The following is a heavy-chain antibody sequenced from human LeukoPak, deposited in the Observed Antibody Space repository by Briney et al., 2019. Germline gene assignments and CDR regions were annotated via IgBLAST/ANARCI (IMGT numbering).Heavy chain of an antibody. CDR1: GYTLTSYD. CDR3: TRETSSRYFDY. CDR2: MNPNSGRT. V-gene: IGHV1-8*01. J-gene: IGHJ4*02. Sequence: ASVKVSCKASGYTLTSYDINWVRQATGQGLEWMGWMNPNSGRTGYTQNFQGRITITRNTSISTAYMELSSLRSEDTAVYYCTRETSSRYFDYWGQGTLVTVSS.